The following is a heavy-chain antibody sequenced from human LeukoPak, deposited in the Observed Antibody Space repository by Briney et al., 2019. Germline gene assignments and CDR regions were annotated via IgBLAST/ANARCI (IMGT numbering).Heavy chain of an antibody. Sequence: SETLSLTCTVSGGSISSYYWSWIRRPPGKGLEWIGYIYYSGSTNYNPSLKSRVTISVDTSKNQFSLKLSSVTAADTAVYYCARSSSAGRRWFDPWGQGTLVTVSS. CDR2: IYYSGST. CDR3: ARSSSAGRRWFDP. CDR1: GGSISSYY. J-gene: IGHJ5*02. V-gene: IGHV4-59*01. D-gene: IGHD6-19*01.